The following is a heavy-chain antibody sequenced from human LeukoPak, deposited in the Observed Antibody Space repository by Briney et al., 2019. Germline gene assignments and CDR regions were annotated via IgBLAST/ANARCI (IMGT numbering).Heavy chain of an antibody. Sequence: PGGSLRLSCAASGFTFSSYSMNWVRQAPGKGLEWVSSISSSSSYLYYADSVKGRFTISRDNAKNSLHLQMNSLRAEDTAVYYCARVYSGYDPLFDYWGQGTLVTVSS. CDR1: GFTFSSYS. V-gene: IGHV3-21*01. D-gene: IGHD5-12*01. CDR2: ISSSSSYL. J-gene: IGHJ4*02. CDR3: ARVYSGYDPLFDY.